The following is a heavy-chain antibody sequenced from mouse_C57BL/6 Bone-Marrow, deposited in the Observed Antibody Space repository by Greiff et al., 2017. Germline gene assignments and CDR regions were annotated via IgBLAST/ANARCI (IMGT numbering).Heavy chain of an antibody. D-gene: IGHD3-3*01. CDR3: ANVERAFDY. V-gene: IGHV1-59*01. CDR2: IDPSDSYT. CDR1: GYTFTSYW. J-gene: IGHJ2*01. Sequence: QVQLQQPGAELVRPGTSVKLSCKASGYTFTSYWMHWVKQRPGQGLEWIGVIDPSDSYTNYNQKFKGKATLTVDTSSSTAYMQLSSLTSEDSAVYYCANVERAFDYWGQGTTLTVSS.